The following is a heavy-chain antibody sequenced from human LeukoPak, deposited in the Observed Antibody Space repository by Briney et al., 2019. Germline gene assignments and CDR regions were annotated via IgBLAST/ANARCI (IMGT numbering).Heavy chain of an antibody. D-gene: IGHD3-22*01. V-gene: IGHV3-21*01. CDR3: ASEITMIVEGTKAFDI. J-gene: IGHJ3*02. Sequence: GGSLRLSCTASGFTFSSYWMHWVRQAPGKGLEWVSSISSSSSYIYYADSVKGRFTISRDNAKNSLYLQMNSLRAEDTAVYYCASEITMIVEGTKAFDIWGQGTMVTVSS. CDR1: GFTFSSYW. CDR2: ISSSSSYI.